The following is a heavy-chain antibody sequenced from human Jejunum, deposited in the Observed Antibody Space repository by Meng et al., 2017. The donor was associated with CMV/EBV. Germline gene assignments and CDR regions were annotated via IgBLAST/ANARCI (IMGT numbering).Heavy chain of an antibody. CDR3: ARHTVVAGYYYGMDV. V-gene: IGHV3-66*02. J-gene: IGHJ6*02. CDR2: IYSGGTT. D-gene: IGHD2-2*01. CDR1: GFTVSSNY. Sequence: GFTVSSNYLSWVRQAPGKGLEWVSVIYSGGTTYYADSVKGRFTLSRDNSKNALSLQMSSLRAEDTAVYYCARHTVVAGYYYGMDVWGQGTTVTVSS.